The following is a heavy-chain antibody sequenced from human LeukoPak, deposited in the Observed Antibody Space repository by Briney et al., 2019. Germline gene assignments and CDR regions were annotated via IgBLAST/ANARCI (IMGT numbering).Heavy chain of an antibody. CDR1: GFTFGSCA. V-gene: IGHV3-23*01. J-gene: IGHJ4*02. CDR2: ISGSGSGP. CDR3: AKDSRGYMTPLAS. D-gene: IGHD3-22*01. Sequence: GGSLRLSCAASGFTFGSCAMNWVRQSPGQGLEWVSGISGSGSGPYYADSVEGRFTISRDNPKNTLYLQMNSLRAEDTALYYCAKDSRGYMTPLASWGQGTLVSVSS.